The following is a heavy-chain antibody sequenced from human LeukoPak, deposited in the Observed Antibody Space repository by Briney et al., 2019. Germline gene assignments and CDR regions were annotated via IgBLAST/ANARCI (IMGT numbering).Heavy chain of an antibody. D-gene: IGHD3-10*02. CDR3: AKELDTMFFDN. CDR1: GFTFSSSA. CDR2: AGWAGGTT. J-gene: IGHJ4*02. Sequence: LSGGSLRLSCAASGFTFSSSAMSWVRQVPGKGLEWVSLAGWAGGTTFYSDSVRGRFTISRDSGRKSVYLQMNSLTTDDTAFYFCAKELDTMFFDNWGQGALVTVSS. V-gene: IGHV3-43*02.